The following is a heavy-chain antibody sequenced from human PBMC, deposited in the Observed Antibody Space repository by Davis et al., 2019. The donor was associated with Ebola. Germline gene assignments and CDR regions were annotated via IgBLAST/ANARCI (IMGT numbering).Heavy chain of an antibody. D-gene: IGHD1-26*01. CDR1: GGTFSSYA. J-gene: IGHJ6*02. CDR2: IIPIFGTA. CDR3: ARAAWELRSGNYYYYGMDV. V-gene: IGHV1-69*06. Sequence: SVKVSCKASGGTFSSYAISWVRQAPGQGLEWMGGIIPIFGTANYAQKFQGRVTITADKSTSTAYMELSSLRSEDTAVYYCARAAWELRSGNYYYYGMDVWGQGTTVTVSS.